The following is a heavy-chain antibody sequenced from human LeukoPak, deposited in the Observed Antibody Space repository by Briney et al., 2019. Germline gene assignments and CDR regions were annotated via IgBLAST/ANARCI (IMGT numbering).Heavy chain of an antibody. CDR3: AKATSSNYYDSSGFFDY. CDR1: GFTFDDYA. V-gene: IGHV3-9*03. Sequence: SLKISCAASGFTFDDYAMHWVRQAPGKGLEWVSGISWNSGSIGYADSVKGRFTISRDNAKNSLYLQMNSLRAEDMALYYCAKATSSNYYDSSGFFDYWGQGTLVTVSS. J-gene: IGHJ4*02. CDR2: ISWNSGSI. D-gene: IGHD3-22*01.